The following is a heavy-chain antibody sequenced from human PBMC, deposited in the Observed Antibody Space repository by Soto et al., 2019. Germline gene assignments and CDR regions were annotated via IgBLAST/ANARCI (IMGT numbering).Heavy chain of an antibody. CDR3: AIGEWLSTSYFNF. D-gene: IGHD3-3*01. V-gene: IGHV1-46*01. Sequence: GASVKVSCKASGYTFTSYCMHWVRQAPGQGLEWMGIINPSGGSTSYAQKFQGRVTMTRDTSTSTVYMELSSLRVEDTAVYHCAIGEWLSTSYFNFWGKGTLVTVSS. CDR1: GYTFTSYC. J-gene: IGHJ4*02. CDR2: INPSGGST.